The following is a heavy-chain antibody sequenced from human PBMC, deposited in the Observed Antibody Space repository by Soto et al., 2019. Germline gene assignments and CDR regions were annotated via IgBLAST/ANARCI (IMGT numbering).Heavy chain of an antibody. CDR3: ARDGREQNTPVDY. CDR2: ISYDGSKK. Sequence: QVQLVESGGGVVQPGRSLRLSCAASGFIFSNHGMHWVRQAPGKGLEWVAIISYDGSKKHYADSVKGQFTISRDNSKNTLYLEMNSLRVEDTAVYYCARDGREQNTPVDYWGQGTLVTVSS. J-gene: IGHJ4*02. V-gene: IGHV3-30*03. D-gene: IGHD1-26*01. CDR1: GFIFSNHG.